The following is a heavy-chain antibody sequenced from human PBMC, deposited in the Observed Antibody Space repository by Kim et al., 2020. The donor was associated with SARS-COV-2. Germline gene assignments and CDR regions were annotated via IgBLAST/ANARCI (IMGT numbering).Heavy chain of an antibody. CDR3: ARVNVDSISWYWGSGGYYYYGMDV. V-gene: IGHV4-4*02. D-gene: IGHD6-13*01. Sequence: SETLSLTCAVSGGSISSSNWWSWVRQPPGKGLEWIGEIYHSGSTNYNPSLKSRVTISVDKSKNQFSLKLSSVTAADTAVYYCARVNVDSISWYWGSGGYYYYGMDVWGQGTTVTVSS. J-gene: IGHJ6*02. CDR2: IYHSGST. CDR1: GGSISSSNW.